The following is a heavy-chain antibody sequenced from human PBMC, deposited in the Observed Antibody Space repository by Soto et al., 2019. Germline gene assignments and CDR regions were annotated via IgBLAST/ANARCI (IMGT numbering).Heavy chain of an antibody. CDR2: ISYDGSNK. CDR3: ARDAAVMLAAAGLPIRYYFDY. V-gene: IGHV3-30-3*01. D-gene: IGHD6-13*01. J-gene: IGHJ4*02. Sequence: PGGSLRLSCAASGFTFSSYAMRWVRQAPGKGLEWVAVISYDGSNKYYADSVKGRFTISRDNSKNTLYLQMNSLRAEDTAVYYCARDAAVMLAAAGLPIRYYFDYWGQGTLVTVSS. CDR1: GFTFSSYA.